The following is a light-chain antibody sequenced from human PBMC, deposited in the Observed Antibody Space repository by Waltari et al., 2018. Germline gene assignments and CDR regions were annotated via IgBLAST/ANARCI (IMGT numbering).Light chain of an antibody. V-gene: IGLV2-23*02. CDR3: CSFASRIGV. J-gene: IGLJ2*01. CDR2: EVT. Sequence: QSALPQPASVSGSPGQSITISCTGTSSDVGSYNFVSWYQQHPGKAPKLIISEVTKRPSGVSNRVSGSKSGNTASLTISGLQADDEADYYCCSFASRIGVFGGGTKVTVL. CDR1: SSDVGSYNF.